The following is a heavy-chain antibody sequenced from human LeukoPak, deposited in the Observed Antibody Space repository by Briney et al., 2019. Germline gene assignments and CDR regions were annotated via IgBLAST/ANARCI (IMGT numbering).Heavy chain of an antibody. J-gene: IGHJ4*02. CDR1: GFSFSSYW. D-gene: IGHD3-9*01. CDR2: IMQDGSEK. Sequence: GGSLRLSCAVSGFSFSSYWMSWVRQAPGKGLEWVADIMQDGSEKYYVDSVKGRFPIYRDNAKNSLYLQMNSLRAEDTAVYYCARDRLDYDILTGRYYYFDYWGQGTLVTVSS. CDR3: ARDRLDYDILTGRYYYFDY. V-gene: IGHV3-7*04.